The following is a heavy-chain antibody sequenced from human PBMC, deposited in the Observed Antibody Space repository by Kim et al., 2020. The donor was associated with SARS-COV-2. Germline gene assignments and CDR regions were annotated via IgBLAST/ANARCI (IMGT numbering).Heavy chain of an antibody. V-gene: IGHV4-59*08. D-gene: IGHD3-10*01. Sequence: NYNPALKSGVTISVDTSKNQFSLKLSSVTAAETAVYYCARLVWFGELFDYWGQGTLVTVSS. CDR3: ARLVWFGELFDY. J-gene: IGHJ4*02.